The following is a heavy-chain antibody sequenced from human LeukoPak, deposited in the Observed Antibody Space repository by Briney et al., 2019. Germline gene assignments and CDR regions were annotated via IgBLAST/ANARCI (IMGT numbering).Heavy chain of an antibody. V-gene: IGHV3-23*01. D-gene: IGHD3-3*01. CDR3: ARVLEVFSDAFDI. CDR2: ISGSGGST. Sequence: WGSLRLSCAASGFSVSSYAMSWVRQAPGKGLEWVSAISGSGGSTFYADSVKGRFSISRDTSKNTLSLQMNNLRAEDTAVYYCARVLEVFSDAFDIWGQGTTVIVSS. J-gene: IGHJ3*02. CDR1: GFSVSSYA.